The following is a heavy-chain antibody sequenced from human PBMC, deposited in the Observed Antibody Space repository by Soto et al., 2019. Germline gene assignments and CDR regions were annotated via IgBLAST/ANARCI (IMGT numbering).Heavy chain of an antibody. CDR2: ISGSGGST. D-gene: IGHD2-15*01. CDR1: GFTFSSYA. CDR3: GTGYCSGGSCYSTFDY. Sequence: GGSLRLSCAASGFTFSSYAMSWVRQAPGKGLEWVSAISGSGGSTYYADSVKGRFTISRDNSKNTLYLQMNSLRAEDTAVYYCGTGYCSGGSCYSTFDYWGQGTLVTVSS. V-gene: IGHV3-23*01. J-gene: IGHJ4*02.